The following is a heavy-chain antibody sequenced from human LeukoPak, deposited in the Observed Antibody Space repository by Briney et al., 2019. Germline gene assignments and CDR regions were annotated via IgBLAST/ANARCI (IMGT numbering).Heavy chain of an antibody. V-gene: IGHV1-69*13. D-gene: IGHD2-2*01. Sequence: SVKVSCKASGGTFSSYAISWVRQAPEQGLEWMGGIIPIFGTANYAQKFQGRVTITADESTSTAYMELSSLRSEDTAVYYCARVLRYCSSTSCNVWFDPWGQGTLVTVSS. CDR3: ARVLRYCSSTSCNVWFDP. J-gene: IGHJ5*02. CDR2: IIPIFGTA. CDR1: GGTFSSYA.